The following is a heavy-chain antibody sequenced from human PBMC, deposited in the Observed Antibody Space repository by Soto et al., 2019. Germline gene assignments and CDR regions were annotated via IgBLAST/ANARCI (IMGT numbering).Heavy chain of an antibody. CDR2: IYYSGST. CDR3: AREVSSGWYYNWFDP. D-gene: IGHD6-19*01. J-gene: IGHJ5*02. V-gene: IGHV4-59*01. CDR1: GGSISSYY. Sequence: SETLPLTCTVSGGSISSYYWSWIRQPPGKGLEWIGYIYYSGSTNYNPSLKSRVTISVDTSKNQFSLKLSSVTAADTAVYYCAREVSSGWYYNWFDPWGQGTPVTVSS.